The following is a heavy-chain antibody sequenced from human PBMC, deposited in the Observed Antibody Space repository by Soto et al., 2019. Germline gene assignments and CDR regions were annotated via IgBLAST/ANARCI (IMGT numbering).Heavy chain of an antibody. CDR3: ARMAAAPMYYFDY. CDR1: GFSLSNARMG. J-gene: IGHJ4*02. D-gene: IGHD6-13*01. Sequence: QVTWRESGPVLVNPTGPLTLTCTVSGFSLSNARMGVSWIRRPQGKALEWLAHIFSNDEKSYSTSLKSRLTISKDTSKSQVVLTMTNMDPVDTATYYCARMAAAPMYYFDYWGQGTLVTVSS. V-gene: IGHV2-26*01. CDR2: IFSNDEK.